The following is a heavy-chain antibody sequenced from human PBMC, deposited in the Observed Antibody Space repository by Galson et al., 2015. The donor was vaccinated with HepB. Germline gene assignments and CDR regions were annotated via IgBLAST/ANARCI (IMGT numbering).Heavy chain of an antibody. CDR2: VSAYNGNT. V-gene: IGHV1-18*01. CDR1: GYTFTSYG. D-gene: IGHD3-22*01. CDR3: ASPRYDSSGPDAFDI. Sequence: CKASGYTFTSYGISWVRQAPGQGLEWMGWVSAYNGNTNYAQKLQGRVTMTTDTSTSTAYMELRSLRSDDTAVYYCASPRYDSSGPDAFDIWGQGTMVTVSS. J-gene: IGHJ3*02.